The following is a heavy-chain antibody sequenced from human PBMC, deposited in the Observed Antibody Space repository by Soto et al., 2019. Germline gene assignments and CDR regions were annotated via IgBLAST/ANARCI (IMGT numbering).Heavy chain of an antibody. CDR2: ISGYNGIT. V-gene: IGHV1-18*01. D-gene: IGHD2-15*01. CDR1: AYTFSSPG. J-gene: IGHJ4*02. Sequence: QVQLVQSGTVVREPGASVKVSCKTSAYTFSSPGINWVRQAPGQGPEWMGWISGYNGITNYAQKLQGRVTMTIDTSTTTAYVELRTLRADDTAIYYCARWAGQKHAFGGPFDCWGQGTLVTVSS. CDR3: ARWAGQKHAFGGPFDC.